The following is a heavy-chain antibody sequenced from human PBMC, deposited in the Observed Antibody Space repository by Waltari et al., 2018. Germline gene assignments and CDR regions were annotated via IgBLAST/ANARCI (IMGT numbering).Heavy chain of an antibody. D-gene: IGHD6-19*01. J-gene: IGHJ4*02. CDR2: ITRQATT. CDR1: GFSIGSVA. Sequence: EVQFLESGGDLVQPGGSLRLSCAASGFSIGSVAMSWARQAPGNGPEWVASITRQATTYYAGSVRGRFAISRDESDNKLYLQMSGLRAEDTAMYYCAKDHASSGWPTFDSWGQGTQVTVSS. V-gene: IGHV3-23*01. CDR3: AKDHASSGWPTFDS.